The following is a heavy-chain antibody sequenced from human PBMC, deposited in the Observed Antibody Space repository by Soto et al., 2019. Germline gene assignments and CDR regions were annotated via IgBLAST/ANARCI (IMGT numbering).Heavy chain of an antibody. J-gene: IGHJ4*02. Sequence: QVQLVQSGAEVKKSGASVKVSCKASGYTFTSYGFSWVRQAPGQGLEWMGWISAYNGNSNYARNLQGRITMTTDTSTSTAYMDLRSLRSDDTVVYYCARGDYYDTTGGFFDYWGRGTLVTDSS. V-gene: IGHV1-18*04. CDR1: GYTFTSYG. D-gene: IGHD3-22*01. CDR3: ARGDYYDTTGGFFDY. CDR2: ISAYNGNS.